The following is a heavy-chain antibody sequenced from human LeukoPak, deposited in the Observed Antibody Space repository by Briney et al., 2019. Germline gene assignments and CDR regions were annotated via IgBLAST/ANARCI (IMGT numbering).Heavy chain of an antibody. V-gene: IGHV3-23*01. CDR3: AKDQGYSSAWYSRDGFDM. Sequence: GGSLRLSCAVSGFAFGSEAMSWVRQSPARGREWVAFISPGGGTTYYADYVKGRFTISRDNSQNTLYVQMNSLRAEDTAVYYCAKDQGYSSAWYSRDGFDMWGQGTMVTVSS. CDR2: ISPGGGTT. CDR1: GFAFGSEA. J-gene: IGHJ3*02. D-gene: IGHD6-19*01.